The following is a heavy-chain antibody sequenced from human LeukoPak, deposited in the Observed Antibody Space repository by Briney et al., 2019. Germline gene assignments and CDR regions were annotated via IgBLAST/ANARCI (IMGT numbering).Heavy chain of an antibody. D-gene: IGHD3-10*01. J-gene: IGHJ5*02. CDR3: ARAMVRGVMFDP. Sequence: SETLSLTCAVSGGSISSGGYSWSWIRQPPGKGLEWIGYIYHSGSTYYNPSLKSRVTISVDRSKNQFSLKLRSVTAADTAVYYCARAMVRGVMFDPWGQGTLVTVSS. CDR1: GGSISSGGYS. V-gene: IGHV4-30-2*01. CDR2: IYHSGST.